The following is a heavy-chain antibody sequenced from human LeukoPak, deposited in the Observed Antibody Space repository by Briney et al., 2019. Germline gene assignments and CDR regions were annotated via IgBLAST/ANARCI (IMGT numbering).Heavy chain of an antibody. CDR3: AKSPSRSGIAAAVFDY. CDR2: IYYSGST. D-gene: IGHD6-13*01. J-gene: IGHJ4*02. Sequence: PSETLSLTCTVSGGSISSSSYYWGWIRQPPGKGLEWIGSIYYSGSTYYYPSLKSRVTISIDTSKNQFSLKLSSVTAEDTAVYYCAKSPSRSGIAAAVFDYWGQGTLVTVSS. V-gene: IGHV4-39*07. CDR1: GGSISSSSYY.